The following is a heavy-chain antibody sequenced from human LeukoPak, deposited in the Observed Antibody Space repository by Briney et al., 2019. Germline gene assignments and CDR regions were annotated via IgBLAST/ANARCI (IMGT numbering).Heavy chain of an antibody. CDR2: INPNSAGT. J-gene: IGHJ5*02. CDR1: GYTFSDYY. Sequence: RASVKVSCKASGYTFSDYYIHWVRQAPGQGLEWMGRINPNSAGTNFAQNFQGRVTMTRDTSISTAYMELSTLTSDDTAVYYCARGQLVNDWFDPWGQGTLVTVSS. D-gene: IGHD6-6*01. CDR3: ARGQLVNDWFDP. V-gene: IGHV1-2*06.